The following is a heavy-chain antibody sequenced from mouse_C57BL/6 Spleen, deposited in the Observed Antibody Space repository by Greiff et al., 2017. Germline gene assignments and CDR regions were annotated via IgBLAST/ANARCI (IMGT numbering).Heavy chain of an antibody. CDR3: ARSITTVVARGAMDY. CDR2: IYPRSGNT. Sequence: QVQLQQSGAELARPGASVKLSCKASGYTFTSYGISWVQQRTGQGLEWIGEIYPRSGNTYYNEKFKGKATLTAYKSSSTAYMELHSLTSEDSAVYFCARSITTVVARGAMDYWGQGTSVTVSS. J-gene: IGHJ4*01. D-gene: IGHD1-1*01. CDR1: GYTFTSYG. V-gene: IGHV1-81*01.